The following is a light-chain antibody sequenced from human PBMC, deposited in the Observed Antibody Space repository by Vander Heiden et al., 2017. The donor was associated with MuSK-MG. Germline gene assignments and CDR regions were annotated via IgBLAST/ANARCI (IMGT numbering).Light chain of an antibody. J-gene: IGLJ2*01. Sequence: FVLTQPQSMSESPGKTVTISCTRSSGSIANNYVQWFQQRPGSSPTIVIFDDSQRPSGVPDRFSGSIDTSSNSASLTISGVRTEDESDYYCQSYDSDNHVVFGGGTKLTVL. CDR1: SGSIANNY. CDR3: QSYDSDNHVV. V-gene: IGLV6-57*01. CDR2: DDS.